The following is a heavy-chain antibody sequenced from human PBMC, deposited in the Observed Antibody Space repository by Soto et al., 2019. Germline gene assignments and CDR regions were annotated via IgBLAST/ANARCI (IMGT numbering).Heavy chain of an antibody. CDR1: GYTFTSYG. Sequence: QVQLVQSGAEVKKPGASVKVSCKASGYTFTSYGISWVRQAPGQGLEWRGWISAYNGNTNHAQKLQGRVTMTTDTYTSTAYMELRSLRSEDTAVYYCARTQGDSTSWPYYYYYGMDVWGQGTTVTVSS. D-gene: IGHD2-2*01. CDR3: ARTQGDSTSWPYYYYYGMDV. J-gene: IGHJ6*02. CDR2: ISAYNGNT. V-gene: IGHV1-18*04.